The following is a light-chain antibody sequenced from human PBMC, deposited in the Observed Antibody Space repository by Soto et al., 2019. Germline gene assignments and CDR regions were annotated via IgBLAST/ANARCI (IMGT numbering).Light chain of an antibody. J-gene: IGKJ2*01. CDR3: QQYYGTPYT. CDR2: WAS. V-gene: IGKV4-1*01. Sequence: DIVMTQSPDSLAVSLGERATINCKSSQSVLYSSNNKNYLAWFQQKPGQPPKLLIYWASTRQSGVPDLFSGSGSGTDFTLTISSLQAEDVAVYYCQQYYGTPYTFGQGTKLEIK. CDR1: QSVLYSSNNKNY.